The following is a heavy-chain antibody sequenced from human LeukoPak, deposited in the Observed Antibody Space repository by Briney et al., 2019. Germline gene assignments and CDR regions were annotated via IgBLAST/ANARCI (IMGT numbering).Heavy chain of an antibody. J-gene: IGHJ4*02. CDR3: ARVRGIVGATPLDY. D-gene: IGHD1-26*01. Sequence: ASVKVSCKASGYTFTSYAMHWVRQAPGQRLEWMGWINAGNGNTKYSQKFQGRVTITRDTSASTAYMELSSLRSEDTAVYYCARVRGIVGATPLDYWGQGTLVTVSS. V-gene: IGHV1-3*01. CDR1: GYTFTSYA. CDR2: INAGNGNT.